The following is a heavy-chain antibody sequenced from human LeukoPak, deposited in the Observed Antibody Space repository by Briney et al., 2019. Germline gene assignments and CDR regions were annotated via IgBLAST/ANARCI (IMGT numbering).Heavy chain of an antibody. V-gene: IGHV1-18*01. CDR1: GYTFTSYG. CDR3: ARDIVLMVYADDAFDI. Sequence: ASVKVSCKASGYTFTSYGISWVRQAPGQGLEWMGWISAYNGNTNYAQKLQGRVTMTTDTSTSTAYMELRSLRSDDTAVYYCARDIVLMVYADDAFDIWGQGTMVTVSS. J-gene: IGHJ3*02. D-gene: IGHD2-8*01. CDR2: ISAYNGNT.